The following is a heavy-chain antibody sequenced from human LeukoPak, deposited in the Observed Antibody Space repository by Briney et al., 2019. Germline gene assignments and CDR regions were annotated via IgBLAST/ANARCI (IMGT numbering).Heavy chain of an antibody. CDR1: GFIFTDYY. V-gene: IGHV1-2*02. CDR2: INPHSGDT. Sequence: ASVKVSSTASGFIFTDYYMHWVRQAPGQGLEWMGWINPHSGDTHYVQKFQGRVTMTRDTPISTAYMELSRLRSDDTADYYCARERNVEVASIGTLGYWGQGTLVCVSS. D-gene: IGHD2-21*02. CDR3: ARERNVEVASIGTLGY. J-gene: IGHJ4*02.